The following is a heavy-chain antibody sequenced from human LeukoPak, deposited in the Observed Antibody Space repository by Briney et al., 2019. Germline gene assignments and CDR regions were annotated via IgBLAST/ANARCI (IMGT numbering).Heavy chain of an antibody. CDR2: INHSGST. J-gene: IGHJ6*02. CDR1: GGSISSYY. V-gene: IGHV4-34*01. CDR3: ARGPDPGGSGWYGGYYYGMDV. D-gene: IGHD6-19*01. Sequence: PSETLSLTCTVSGGSISSYYWSWIRQPPGKGLEWIGEINHSGSTNYNPSLKSRVTISVDTSKNQFSLKLSSVTAADTAVYYCARGPDPGGSGWYGGYYYGMDVWGQGTTVTVSS.